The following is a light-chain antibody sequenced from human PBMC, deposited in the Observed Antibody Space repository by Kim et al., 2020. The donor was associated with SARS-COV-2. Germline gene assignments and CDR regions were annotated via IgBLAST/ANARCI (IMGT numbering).Light chain of an antibody. CDR3: VAWDDSLTGWV. CDR2: RHN. Sequence: QSVLTQPPSVSETPGQSVTISCSGSGSNIGSNFVYWYQQLPGTAPKLLIYRHNQRPSGVPDRFSGSRSGSSASLAISGLRSEDEADYYCVAWDDSLTGWVFGGGTKVTVL. J-gene: IGLJ3*02. V-gene: IGLV1-47*01. CDR1: GSNIGSNF.